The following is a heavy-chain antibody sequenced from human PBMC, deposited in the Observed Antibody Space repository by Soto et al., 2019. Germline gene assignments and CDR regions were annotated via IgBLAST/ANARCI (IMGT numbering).Heavy chain of an antibody. D-gene: IGHD2-15*01. CDR2: ISSAGTIK. V-gene: IGHV3-30*18. CDR1: GFTFSSYS. Sequence: QVQVVESGGGVVQPGTSLRLSCTASGFTFSSYSMHWVRQAPGKGLEWVAVISSAGTIKYYADSLMGRFTGSRDNSRHTVYLQMNSLRNEDTAVYYCAKELQHDGWYFDYWGQGTLVTVSS. CDR3: AKELQHDGWYFDY. J-gene: IGHJ4*02.